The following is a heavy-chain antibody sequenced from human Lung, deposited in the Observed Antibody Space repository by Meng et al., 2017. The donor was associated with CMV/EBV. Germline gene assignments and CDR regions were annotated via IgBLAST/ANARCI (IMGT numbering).Heavy chain of an antibody. CDR2: FSGSGAGT. D-gene: IGHD3-10*02. CDR1: GFTFSTYA. V-gene: IGHV3-23*01. J-gene: IGHJ5*02. CDR3: VREALCSGSIHNGLDP. Sequence: EFPKIPCAASGFTFSTYAVSWVRQAPGKGLEWVSAFSGSGAGTYYTDPVKGRFTISRDNSKNTLYLQMNSLRAEDTAIYYCVREALCSGSIHNGLDPWGQGXLVTVSS.